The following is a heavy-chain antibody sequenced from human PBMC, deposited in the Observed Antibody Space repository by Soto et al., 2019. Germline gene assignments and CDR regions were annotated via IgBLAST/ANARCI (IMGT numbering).Heavy chain of an antibody. CDR3: ARGASSSWMNWFDP. D-gene: IGHD6-13*01. CDR1: GYPLNNYG. Sequence: QVQLVQSGAEVMKPGASVKVSCKASGYPLNNYGFSWVRQAPGQGLEWMGWISAYNGNTNYAQKLQGRVTMTTDTSTSTAYMELRSLRSDDTAVYYCARGASSSWMNWFDPWGQGTLVTVSS. J-gene: IGHJ5*02. V-gene: IGHV1-18*04. CDR2: ISAYNGNT.